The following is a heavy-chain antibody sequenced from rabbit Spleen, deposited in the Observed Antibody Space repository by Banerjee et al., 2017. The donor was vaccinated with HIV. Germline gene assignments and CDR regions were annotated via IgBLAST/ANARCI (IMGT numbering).Heavy chain of an antibody. Sequence: QSLEESGGDLVKPGGTLTLTCKASGIDFSSSYYMCWVRQAPGKGLEWIACIYTGSSGDTYYASWAKGRFTISKTSSTTVTLQMTSLTVADTATYFCASWWHNNVAGLDSWGPGTLVTV. CDR1: GIDFSSSYY. CDR3: ASWWHNNVAGLDS. J-gene: IGHJ6*02. CDR2: IYTGSSGDT. V-gene: IGHV1S40*01. D-gene: IGHD1-1*01.